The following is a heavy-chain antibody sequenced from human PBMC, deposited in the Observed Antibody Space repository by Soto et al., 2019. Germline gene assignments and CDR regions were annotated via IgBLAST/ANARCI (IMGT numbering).Heavy chain of an antibody. V-gene: IGHV3-11*01. D-gene: IGHD2-21*01. CDR3: ARDGPLGWNGVDY. J-gene: IGHJ4*02. CDR2: ISGSSSTT. Sequence: PGGSLRLSCTASGFTFSDYYMSWIRQAPGKGLEWVSYISGSSSTTYYADSVKGRFTISRDNAKNSLFLQMDSLRAEDTAVYYCARDGPLGWNGVDYWGQGTLVTVSS. CDR1: GFTFSDYY.